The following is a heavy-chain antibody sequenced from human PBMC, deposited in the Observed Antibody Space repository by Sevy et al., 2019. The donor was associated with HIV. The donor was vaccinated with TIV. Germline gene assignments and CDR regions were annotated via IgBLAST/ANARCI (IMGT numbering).Heavy chain of an antibody. CDR3: ARAEGRYHYYYYGMDV. CDR1: GFTFSNYW. CDR2: IKQDGSET. V-gene: IGHV3-7*01. D-gene: IGHD2-2*01. Sequence: GGSLRLSCAASGFTFSNYWMSWVRQAPGNGLEWVANIKQDGSETYHVDSVKGRFTIFRVNDKNSMYLRMHSLRVEDTAVYYGARAEGRYHYYYYGMDVWGQGTTVTVSS. J-gene: IGHJ6*02.